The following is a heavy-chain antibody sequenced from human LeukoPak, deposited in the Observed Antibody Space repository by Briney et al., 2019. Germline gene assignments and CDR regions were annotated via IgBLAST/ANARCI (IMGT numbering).Heavy chain of an antibody. V-gene: IGHV1-18*01. D-gene: IGHD3-22*01. CDR1: GYTFTSYG. CDR2: ISAYNGNT. CDR3: ASSPLIYDSSGYYSH. Sequence: ASVKVSCKASGYTFTSYGISWVRQAPGQGLEWMGWISAYNGNTNYAQKLQGRVTMTTDTSTSTAYMELRSLRSDDTAVYYCASSPLIYDSSGYYSHWGQGTLVTVSS. J-gene: IGHJ4*02.